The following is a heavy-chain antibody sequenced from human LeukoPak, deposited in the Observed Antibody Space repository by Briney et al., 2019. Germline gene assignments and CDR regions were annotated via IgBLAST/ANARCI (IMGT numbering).Heavy chain of an antibody. J-gene: IGHJ4*02. CDR2: IKQDESEK. D-gene: IGHD1-1*01. Sequence: GGSLRLSCAASGFTFSSYWMSWVRQAPGKGLEWVGNIKQDESEKYYVDSLKGRFTISRDNANTSLYLQMNSLRAEDTAVYYCARDKIEGPTKLDYWGQGILVTVSS. CDR3: ARDKIEGPTKLDY. V-gene: IGHV3-7*01. CDR1: GFTFSSYW.